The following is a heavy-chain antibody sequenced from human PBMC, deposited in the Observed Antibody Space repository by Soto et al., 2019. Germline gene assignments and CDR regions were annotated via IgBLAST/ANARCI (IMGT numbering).Heavy chain of an antibody. Sequence: QVQLVESGGGVVQPGTSLRLSCVGYGFTFRSYVIHWVRQAPGKGLEWVALTSYDGSNNFYGDSVKGSCTISRHNSRNTVELQMDRLRFEDTALYYCARWGTTGGVVVWGQGTLVSVSS. CDR2: TSYDGSNN. CDR3: ARWGTTGGVVV. CDR1: GFTFRSYV. J-gene: IGHJ4*02. D-gene: IGHD3-16*01. V-gene: IGHV3-33*05.